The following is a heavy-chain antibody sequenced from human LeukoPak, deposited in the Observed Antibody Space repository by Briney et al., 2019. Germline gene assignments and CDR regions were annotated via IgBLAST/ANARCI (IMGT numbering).Heavy chain of an antibody. D-gene: IGHD6-19*01. Sequence: RPGGSLRLSCAASGFTFSSYAMSWVRQAPGKGLEWVSGLSTSGGSTYYADSVKGRFTISRDNSKNTLYLQMNSLRAEDTAVYYCAKDRSGWYYFDYWGQGTLVTVSS. V-gene: IGHV3-23*01. CDR3: AKDRSGWYYFDY. CDR2: LSTSGGST. CDR1: GFTFSSYA. J-gene: IGHJ4*02.